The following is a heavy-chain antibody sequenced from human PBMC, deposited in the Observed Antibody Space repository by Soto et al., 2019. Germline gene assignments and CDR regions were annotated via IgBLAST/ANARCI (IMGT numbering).Heavy chain of an antibody. J-gene: IGHJ6*02. V-gene: IGHV4-31*02. CDR2: NYYSGLT. Sequence: WTWIRQHPGKGLEGIGYNYYSGLTYYNPSLKSRVTISLDTSKNQFSLKLSSVTAADTAVYYCARGSSIAGLYYGMDVWGQGNTVTVSS. D-gene: IGHD6-6*01. CDR3: ARGSSIAGLYYGMDV.